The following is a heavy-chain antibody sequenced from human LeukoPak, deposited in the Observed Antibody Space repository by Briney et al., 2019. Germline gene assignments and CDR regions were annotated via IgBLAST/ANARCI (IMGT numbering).Heavy chain of an antibody. CDR3: ARDPDYGDPE. D-gene: IGHD4-17*01. Sequence: PGGSLRLSCTASGFTFSDHYMSWFRLSPGKRLEWLSYITSSGSITDYADSVKGRFTISRDNAKNTMFLQMNSLRPEDTAVYYCARDPDYGDPEWGQGTLVTVSS. J-gene: IGHJ4*02. CDR1: GFTFSDHY. CDR2: ITSSGSIT. V-gene: IGHV3-11*01.